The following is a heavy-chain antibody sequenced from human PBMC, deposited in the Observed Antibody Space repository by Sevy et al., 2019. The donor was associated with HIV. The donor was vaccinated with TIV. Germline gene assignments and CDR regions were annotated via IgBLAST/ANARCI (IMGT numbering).Heavy chain of an antibody. CDR1: GFTFDDYA. CDR3: AKGRGSSSSYCYYGMDV. CDR2: ISWNSGSI. Sequence: GGSLRLSCAASGFTFDDYAMHWVRQAPGKGLEWVSGISWNSGSIGYADSVKGRFTISRDNAKNSLYLQMNGLRAEDTALYYCAKGRGSSSSYCYYGMDVWGQGTTVTVSS. D-gene: IGHD6-6*01. V-gene: IGHV3-9*01. J-gene: IGHJ6*02.